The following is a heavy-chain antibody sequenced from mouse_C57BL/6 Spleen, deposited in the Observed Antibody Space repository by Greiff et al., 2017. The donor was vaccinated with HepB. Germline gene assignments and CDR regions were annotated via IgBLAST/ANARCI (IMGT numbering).Heavy chain of an antibody. Sequence: EVKVVESGGGLVKPGGSLKLSCAASGFTFSDYGMHWVRQAPEKGLEWVAYISSGSSTIYYADTVKGRFTISRDNAKNTLFLQMTSLRSEDTAMYYCARSGSSYVDYAMDYWGQGTSVTVSS. D-gene: IGHD1-1*01. J-gene: IGHJ4*01. V-gene: IGHV5-17*01. CDR3: ARSGSSYVDYAMDY. CDR2: ISSGSSTI. CDR1: GFTFSDYG.